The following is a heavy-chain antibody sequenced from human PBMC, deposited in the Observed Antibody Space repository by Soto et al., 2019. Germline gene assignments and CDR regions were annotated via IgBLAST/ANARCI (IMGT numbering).Heavy chain of an antibody. CDR2: IYYTGST. Sequence: SETLSRTCTVSGVSVNSDDYYWSWIRQPPGKGLEWIGYIYYTGSTTYNPSLKSRVTISLDTSRNHFSLSLSSMTAADTAVFYCAREYSNSPEAFDFWGRGTLVTVSS. J-gene: IGHJ4*02. CDR1: GVSVNSDDYY. V-gene: IGHV4-61*03. CDR3: AREYSNSPEAFDF. D-gene: IGHD6-6*01.